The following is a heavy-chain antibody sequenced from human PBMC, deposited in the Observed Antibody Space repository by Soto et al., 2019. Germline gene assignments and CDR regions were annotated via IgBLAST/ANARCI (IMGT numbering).Heavy chain of an antibody. V-gene: IGHV6-1*01. CDR2: TYYRSKWYN. CDR3: ARDRGLAVAGTGGGWFDP. D-gene: IGHD6-19*01. Sequence: SQTLSLTCVISGDSVSSNSAAWNWIRQSPSRGLEWLGRTYYRSKWYNDYAVSVKSRITINPDTSKNQFSLQLNSVTPEDTAVYYCARDRGLAVAGTGGGWFDPWGQGTLVTVSS. CDR1: GDSVSSNSAA. J-gene: IGHJ5*02.